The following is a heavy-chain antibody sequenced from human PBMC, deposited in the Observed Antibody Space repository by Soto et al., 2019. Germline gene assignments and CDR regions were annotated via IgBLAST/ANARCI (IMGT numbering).Heavy chain of an antibody. CDR3: ARDGDSSGWYPNFDL. J-gene: IGHJ4*02. V-gene: IGHV4-59*01. D-gene: IGHD6-19*01. Sequence: SSETLSLTCTVSGGSISSYYWSWIRQPPGKGLEWIGYFYSGGSTSYNPSLKSRITISVDTSKNQFSLNLRSVTAADTAVYYCARDGDSSGWYPNFDLWGQGTLVTVSS. CDR1: GGSISSYY. CDR2: FYSGGST.